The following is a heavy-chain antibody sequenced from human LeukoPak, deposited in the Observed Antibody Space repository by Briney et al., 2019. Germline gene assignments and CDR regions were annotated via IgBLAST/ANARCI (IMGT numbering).Heavy chain of an antibody. CDR2: IWYDGSNE. Sequence: PGGSLRLSCAASGFTFSSYAMSWVRQAPGKGLEWVAVIWYDGSNEWYADSVKGRFTISRDNSRNTLYLQMNSLRAEDTAVYYCVRDLDHNDWSGYWPDAFDSWGQGTMVFVSS. CDR3: VRDLDHNDWSGYWPDAFDS. V-gene: IGHV3-33*08. CDR1: GFTFSSYA. J-gene: IGHJ3*02. D-gene: IGHD3-3*01.